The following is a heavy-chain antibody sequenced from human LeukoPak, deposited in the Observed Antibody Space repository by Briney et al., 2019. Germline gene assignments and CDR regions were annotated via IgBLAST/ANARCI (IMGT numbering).Heavy chain of an antibody. J-gene: IGHJ4*02. CDR1: DDSISNNF. Sequence: SETLSLTCTISDDSISNNFWAWIRQPPGKGLEWIGSINYSGRTYYNPSLKSRLTMSVDTAKRQFSLKLISVTAADTALYYCARGVNSGYFDYCGQGTLVTVSS. CDR3: ARGVNSGYFDY. D-gene: IGHD1-26*01. CDR2: INYSGRT. V-gene: IGHV4-39*07.